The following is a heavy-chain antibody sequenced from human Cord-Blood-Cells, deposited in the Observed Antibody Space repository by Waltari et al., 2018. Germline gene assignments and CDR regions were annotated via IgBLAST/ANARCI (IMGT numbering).Heavy chain of an antibody. CDR1: GFTFDGYA. CDR3: AKDIGFRIAARFAFDI. V-gene: IGHV3-9*01. Sequence: EVQLVESGGGLVQPGRSLRLSCAASGFTFDGYAMHWVRQAPGKGLEWVSGISWNSGSIGYADSVKGRFTISRDNAKNSLYLQMNSLRAEDTALYYCAKDIGFRIAARFAFDIWGQGTMVTVSS. CDR2: ISWNSGSI. D-gene: IGHD6-6*01. J-gene: IGHJ3*02.